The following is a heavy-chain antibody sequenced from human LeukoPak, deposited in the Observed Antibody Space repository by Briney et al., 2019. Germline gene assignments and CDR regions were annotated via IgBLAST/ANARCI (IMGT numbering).Heavy chain of an antibody. Sequence: GGSLRLSCAASGFNFSSYAMSWVRQAPGKGLEWVSAISGSGGSTYYADSVKGRFTISRDNSKNTLYLQMNSLRAEDTAVYYCAKHYDYIFAASDYWGQGTLVTVSS. CDR1: GFNFSSYA. CDR3: AKHYDYIFAASDY. CDR2: ISGSGGST. V-gene: IGHV3-23*01. D-gene: IGHD3-16*01. J-gene: IGHJ4*02.